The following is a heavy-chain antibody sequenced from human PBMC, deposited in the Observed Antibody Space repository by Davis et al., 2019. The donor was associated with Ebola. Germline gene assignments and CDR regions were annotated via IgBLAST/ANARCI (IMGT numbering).Heavy chain of an antibody. V-gene: IGHV3-7*01. CDR1: GFIFSNYW. CDR3: ARGSVGATGY. D-gene: IGHD1-26*01. Sequence: GGSLRLSCAASGFIFSNYWMSWVRQAPGKGPEWVAIIKQDGGEKYYVDSVKGRFTISRDNAKNSLYLQMNSLRAEDTAVYYCARGSVGATGYWGQGTLVTVSS. CDR2: IKQDGGEK. J-gene: IGHJ4*02.